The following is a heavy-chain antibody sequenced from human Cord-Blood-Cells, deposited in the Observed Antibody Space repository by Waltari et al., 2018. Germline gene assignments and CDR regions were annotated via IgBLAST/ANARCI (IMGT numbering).Heavy chain of an antibody. J-gene: IGHJ6*02. D-gene: IGHD2-15*01. V-gene: IGHV3-30*18. CDR2: ISYDGSNK. CDR3: AKDQKVVVVAGPFYYYYGMDV. CDR1: GFTFSSYG. Sequence: QVQLVESGGGVVQPGRSLRLSCAASGFTFSSYGMHWVRQAPGKGLEWVAVISYDGSNKYYADSVKGRFTISKDNSKNTLYLQMNSLRAEDTAVYYCAKDQKVVVVAGPFYYYYGMDVWGQGTTVTVSS.